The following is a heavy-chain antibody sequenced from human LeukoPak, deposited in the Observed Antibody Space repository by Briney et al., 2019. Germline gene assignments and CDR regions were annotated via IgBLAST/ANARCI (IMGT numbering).Heavy chain of an antibody. CDR1: GGSISSYY. CDR3: ARLAIPLLWFGEFRGFDP. J-gene: IGHJ5*02. V-gene: IGHV4-59*08. D-gene: IGHD3-10*01. CDR2: IYYSGST. Sequence: PSETLPLTCTVSGGSISSYYWSWIRQPPGKGLEWIGYIYYSGSTNYNPSLKSRVTISVDTSKNQFSLKLSSVTAADTAVYYCARLAIPLLWFGEFRGFDPWGQGTLVTVSS.